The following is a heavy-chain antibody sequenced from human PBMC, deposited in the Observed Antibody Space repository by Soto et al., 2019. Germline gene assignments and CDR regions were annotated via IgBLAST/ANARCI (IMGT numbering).Heavy chain of an antibody. V-gene: IGHV4-34*01. CDR2: INHSGST. CDR1: GGSFSGYY. CDR3: ARGCSGYDWGIRGYYYGMDV. D-gene: IGHD5-12*01. Sequence: SETLSLTCAVYGGSFSGYYWSWIRQPPGKGLEWIGEINHSGSTNYNPSLKSRVTISVDTSKNQFSLKLSSVTAADTAVYYCARGCSGYDWGIRGYYYGMDVWGQGTTVTVSS. J-gene: IGHJ6*02.